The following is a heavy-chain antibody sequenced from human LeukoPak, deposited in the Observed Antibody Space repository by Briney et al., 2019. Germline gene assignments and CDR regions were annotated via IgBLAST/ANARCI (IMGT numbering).Heavy chain of an antibody. V-gene: IGHV4-39*01. D-gene: IGHD6-13*01. CDR3: ARHEASSWYSWFDP. CDR1: GGSISSSSYY. CDR2: VYYSGST. Sequence: SETLSLTCTVSGGSISSSSYYWGWIRQPPGKGLEWIGSVYYSGSTYYNPSLKSRVTISVDTSKSHFSLKLSSVTAADTAVYYCARHEASSWYSWFDPWGQGTLVTVSS. J-gene: IGHJ5*02.